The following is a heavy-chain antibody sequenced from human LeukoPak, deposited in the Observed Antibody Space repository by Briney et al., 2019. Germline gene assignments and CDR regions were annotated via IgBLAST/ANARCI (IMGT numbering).Heavy chain of an antibody. CDR2: ISYDGSNK. CDR3: ATLYSYYGDTRDY. Sequence: QPGGSLRLSCAASGFTFSSYGMHWVRQAPGKGLEWVAVISYDGSNKYYADSVKGRFIISRDNSKNTLYVQMNSLRAEDTAVYYCATLYSYYGDTRDYWGQGTLVTVSS. D-gene: IGHD5-18*01. CDR1: GFTFSSYG. J-gene: IGHJ4*02. V-gene: IGHV3-30*03.